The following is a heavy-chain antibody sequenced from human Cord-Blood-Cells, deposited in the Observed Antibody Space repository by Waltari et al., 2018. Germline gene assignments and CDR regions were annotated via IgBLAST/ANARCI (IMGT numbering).Heavy chain of an antibody. CDR1: GGSISSGDYY. V-gene: IGHV4-30-4*08. CDR2: IYYSGST. Sequence: QVQLQESGPGLVKPSQTLSLTCTVSGGSISSGDYYWSWIRQPPGKGLEWIGYIYYSGSTYYNPSLKSRVTISVDTSKNQFSLKLSSVTAADTVVYYCARDPRQFSSSWYYYYYGMDVWGQGTTVTVSS. J-gene: IGHJ6*02. CDR3: ARDPRQFSSSWYYYYYGMDV. D-gene: IGHD6-13*01.